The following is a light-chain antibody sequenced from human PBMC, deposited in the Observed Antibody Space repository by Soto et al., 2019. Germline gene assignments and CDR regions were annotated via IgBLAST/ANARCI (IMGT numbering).Light chain of an antibody. CDR3: AAWDASLSACV. J-gene: IGLJ1*01. CDR1: LSDVGGQNS. CDR2: DVT. V-gene: IGLV2-8*01. Sequence: QSALTQPPSASGSPGQSVTISCTGTLSDVGGQNSVSWYRQDPGKAPQLIVYDVTQRPSGVPDRFSGSRSGSTASLTVSGLRSEDEAVYYCAAWDASLSACVFGNGTKVTVL.